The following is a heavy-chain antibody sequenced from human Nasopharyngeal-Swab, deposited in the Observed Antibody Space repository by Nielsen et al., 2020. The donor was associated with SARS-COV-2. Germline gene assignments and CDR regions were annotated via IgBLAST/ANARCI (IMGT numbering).Heavy chain of an antibody. V-gene: IGHV3-30*18. CDR2: ISYDGSNK. Sequence: GESLKISCAASGFTFSSYGMHWVRQTPGKGLEWVAVISYDGSNKYYADSVKGRFTISRDNSKNTLYLQMNSLRAEDTAVYYCAKDGAITTFGVVNYYYYYMDVWGKGTTVTVSS. CDR3: AKDGAITTFGVVNYYYYYMDV. CDR1: GFTFSSYG. D-gene: IGHD3-3*01. J-gene: IGHJ6*03.